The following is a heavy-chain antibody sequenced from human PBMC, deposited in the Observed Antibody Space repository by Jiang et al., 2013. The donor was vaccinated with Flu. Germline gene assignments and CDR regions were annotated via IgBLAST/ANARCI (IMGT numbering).Heavy chain of an antibody. D-gene: IGHD2-21*02. V-gene: IGHV1-18*01. CDR1: GYTLPAMV. CDR2: ISAYNGNT. CDR3: ARLAYCGGDCYSHFDY. Sequence: GAEVKKPGASVKVSCKASGYTLPAMVSAGVRQAPGQGLEWMGWISAYNGNTNYAQKLQGRVTMTTDTSTSTAYMELRSLRSDDTAVYYCARLAYCGGDCYSHFDYWGQGTLVTVSS. J-gene: IGHJ4*02.